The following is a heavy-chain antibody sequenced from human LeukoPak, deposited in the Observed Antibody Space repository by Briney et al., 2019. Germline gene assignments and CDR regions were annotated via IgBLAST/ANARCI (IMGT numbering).Heavy chain of an antibody. D-gene: IGHD6-19*01. Sequence: PSETLSLTCTVSGGSISSYYWNWIRQAPGKGLEWIGYIHYSGSTNHNSSLKSRVTISVDTSKNQYSLKLSSVTAADTAVYHCARDGVAGGFDYWGQGTLVTVSS. V-gene: IGHV4-59*01. CDR3: ARDGVAGGFDY. J-gene: IGHJ4*02. CDR2: IHYSGST. CDR1: GGSISSYY.